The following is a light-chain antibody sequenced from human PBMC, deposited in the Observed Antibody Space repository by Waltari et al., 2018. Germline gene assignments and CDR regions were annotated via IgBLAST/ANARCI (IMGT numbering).Light chain of an antibody. Sequence: EIVLTQSPATLSLSPGERATLSCRASQSVSSYLAWYQQKPGHAPRLLIYDTSNRATGIPARFSGSGSGTDFTLTISSLEPEDFAFYYCQQRSNWPPTFGQGTKVEIK. V-gene: IGKV3-11*01. J-gene: IGKJ1*01. CDR2: DTS. CDR1: QSVSSY. CDR3: QQRSNWPPT.